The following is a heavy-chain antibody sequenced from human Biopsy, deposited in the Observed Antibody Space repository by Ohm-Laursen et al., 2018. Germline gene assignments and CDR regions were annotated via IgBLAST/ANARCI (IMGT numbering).Heavy chain of an antibody. CDR1: GGPIDSYY. J-gene: IGHJ2*01. CDR2: IYFTGRT. CDR3: ASAGYNPDWNFDL. D-gene: IGHD5-24*01. Sequence: TLSLTCTVSGGPIDSYYWIWIRQPPGKALVWIGYIYFTGRTSYNPSLKSRVTISVNTSKKQFSLRLSSVTAADTAVYYCASAGYNPDWNFDLWGRGTRVTVSS. V-gene: IGHV4-59*12.